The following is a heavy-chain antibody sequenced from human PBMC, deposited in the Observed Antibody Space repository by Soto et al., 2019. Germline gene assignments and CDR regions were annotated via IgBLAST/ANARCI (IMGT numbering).Heavy chain of an antibody. V-gene: IGHV1-18*01. D-gene: IGHD6-19*01. CDR1: GYTFTNYV. CDR2: ISASNGNT. Sequence: QVQLVQSGAEVKKPGASVKVSCKASGYTFTNYVISWVRQAPGQGLEWMGWISASNGNTDYLQNLQGRATMTTGTSTSTAFRGLRSLRSDDTAVYYCARGGRPVAGAPYNWFDPWGQGTLVTVSS. J-gene: IGHJ5*02. CDR3: ARGGRPVAGAPYNWFDP.